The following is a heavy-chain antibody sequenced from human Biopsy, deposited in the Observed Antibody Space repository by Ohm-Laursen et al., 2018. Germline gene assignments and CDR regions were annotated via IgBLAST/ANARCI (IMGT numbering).Heavy chain of an antibody. D-gene: IGHD3-10*01. CDR3: ARGGSGSGYYGMDV. V-gene: IGHV1-69*04. CDR1: GDTFNKYG. CDR2: IIPIVDIV. J-gene: IGHJ6*02. Sequence: GASVKVSCKASGDTFNKYGIFWVRQAPGQGLEWMGRIIPIVDIVNYAQRFQGRVTMTADKSTSTAYLDLSSLISEDTAVYYCARGGSGSGYYGMDVRGQGTTVTVSS.